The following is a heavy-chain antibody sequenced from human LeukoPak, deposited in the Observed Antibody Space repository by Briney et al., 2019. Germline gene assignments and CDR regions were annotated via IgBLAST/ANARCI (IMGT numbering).Heavy chain of an antibody. J-gene: IGHJ3*02. CDR2: ISGSGGST. V-gene: IGHV3-23*01. Sequence: PGGSLRLSWAASGFTFSSYAMSWGRQAPGKGLELVSAISGSGGSTYYADSVKGRFTISRDNSKNTLYLQMNSLRAEDTAVYYCAKDNYYGSGRNAFDIWGQGTMVTVSS. CDR1: GFTFSSYA. D-gene: IGHD3-10*01. CDR3: AKDNYYGSGRNAFDI.